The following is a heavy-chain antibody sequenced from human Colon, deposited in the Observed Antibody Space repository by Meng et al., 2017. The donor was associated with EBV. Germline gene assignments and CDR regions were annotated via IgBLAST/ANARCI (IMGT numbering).Heavy chain of an antibody. V-gene: IGHV4-4*02. CDR1: CGSISSVYW. CDR3: ARGGYYSFDY. CDR2: IYHSGST. J-gene: IGHJ4*02. D-gene: IGHD5-18*01. Sequence: QVPLQESGPGLVKPSETLSLTFAVSCGSISSVYWWTGVRQSPGKGLEWIGEIYHSGSTNYNPSLKSRVTISVDKSKNQFSLKLTSVTAADTAVYYCARGGYYSFDYWGQRTLVTVSS.